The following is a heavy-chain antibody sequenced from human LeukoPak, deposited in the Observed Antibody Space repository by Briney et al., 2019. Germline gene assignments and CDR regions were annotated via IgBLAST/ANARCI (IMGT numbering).Heavy chain of an antibody. CDR1: GFTFSSYE. V-gene: IGHV3-48*03. CDR3: ARDLIGAEFDY. D-gene: IGHD5-12*01. J-gene: IGHJ4*02. Sequence: PGGSLRLSCAASGFTFSSYEMNWVRQAPGKGLEWVSYISSSGSTIYYADSVKGRFTISRDNAKNSLYLQMNSLRAEDTAVYYCARDLIGAEFDYWGQGTLVTVSS. CDR2: ISSSGSTI.